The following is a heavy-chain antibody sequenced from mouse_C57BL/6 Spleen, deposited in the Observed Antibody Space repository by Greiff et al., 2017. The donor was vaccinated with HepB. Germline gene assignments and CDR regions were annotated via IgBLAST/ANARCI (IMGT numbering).Heavy chain of an antibody. CDR2: ISGGGGNT. D-gene: IGHD2-1*01. J-gene: IGHJ3*01. CDR3: ARHYGNPGWFAY. V-gene: IGHV5-9*01. CDR1: GFTFSSYT. Sequence: EVHLVESGGGLVKPGGSLKLSCAASGFTFSSYTMSWVRQTPEKRLEWVATISGGGGNTYYPDSVKGRFTISRDNAKNTLYLQMSSLRSEDTALYYCARHYGNPGWFAYWGQGTLVTVSA.